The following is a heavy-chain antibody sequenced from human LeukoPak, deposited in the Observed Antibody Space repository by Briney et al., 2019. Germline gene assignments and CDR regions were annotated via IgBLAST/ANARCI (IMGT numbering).Heavy chain of an antibody. D-gene: IGHD6-13*01. CDR3: ARDRSSWYRRGWFDP. Sequence: KPSQTLSLTCAVSGGSISSGGYSWSWIRQPPGKGLEWIGYIYHSGSTYYNPSLKSRVTISVDRSKNQFSLKLSFVTAADTAVYYCARDRSSWYRRGWFDPWGQGTLVTVSS. CDR1: GGSISSGGYS. CDR2: IYHSGST. V-gene: IGHV4-30-2*01. J-gene: IGHJ5*02.